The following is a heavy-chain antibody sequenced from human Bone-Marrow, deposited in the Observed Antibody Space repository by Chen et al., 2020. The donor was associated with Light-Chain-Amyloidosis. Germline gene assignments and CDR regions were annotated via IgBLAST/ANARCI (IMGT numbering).Heavy chain of an antibody. D-gene: IGHD1-26*01. Sequence: EVQLVESGGGLVKPGGSLRISCVASGFTFSSYTMNWVRQTPGRGLEWVSAIGLSSSHIYYADSMRGRFTISSDNANNSLYLQMSNLRAEDTAVYYCARGGSYYYFDYWGQGILVTVSS. CDR3: ARGGSYYYFDY. J-gene: IGHJ4*02. V-gene: IGHV3-21*01. CDR2: IGLSSSHI. CDR1: GFTFSSYT.